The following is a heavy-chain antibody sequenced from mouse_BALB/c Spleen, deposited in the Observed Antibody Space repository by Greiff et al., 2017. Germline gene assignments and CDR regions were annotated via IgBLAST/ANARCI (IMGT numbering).Heavy chain of an antibody. CDR1: GFTFSSYG. D-gene: IGHD2-2*01. J-gene: IGHJ4*01. Sequence: EVQLVESGGGLVQPGGSLKLSCAASGFTFSSYGMSWVRQTPDKRLELVATINSNGGSTYYPDSVKGRFTISRDNAKNTLYLQMSSLKSEDTAMYYCARGGLRQDYYAMDDWGQGTSVTVSS. CDR3: ARGGLRQDYYAMDD. V-gene: IGHV5-6-3*01. CDR2: INSNGGST.